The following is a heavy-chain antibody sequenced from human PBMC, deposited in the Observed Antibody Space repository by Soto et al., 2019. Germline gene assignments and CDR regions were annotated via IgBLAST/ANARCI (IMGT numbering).Heavy chain of an antibody. Sequence: GGSLRLSCAASGFTFSSYGMHWVRQAPGKGLEWVAVISYDGSNKYYADSVKGRFTISRDNSKNTLYLQMNSLRAEDTAVYYCAKDHRAYNWNYEWFDPWGQGTLVTVSS. CDR1: GFTFSSYG. CDR2: ISYDGSNK. CDR3: AKDHRAYNWNYEWFDP. J-gene: IGHJ5*02. V-gene: IGHV3-30*18. D-gene: IGHD1-7*01.